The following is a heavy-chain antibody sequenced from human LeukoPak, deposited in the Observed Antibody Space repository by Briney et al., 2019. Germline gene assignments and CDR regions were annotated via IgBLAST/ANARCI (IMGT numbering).Heavy chain of an antibody. V-gene: IGHV3-33*08. D-gene: IGHD2/OR15-2a*01. J-gene: IGHJ4*02. CDR1: GFNFNYVW. Sequence: PGGSLRLSCAASGFNFNYVWMSWVRQAPGKGLEWVALIWYDGSNKYYTDSVKGRLTISRDNSKNTLYLQMNSLRAEDTAIYYCAREGPRGNSQFDYWGQGTLVTVSS. CDR2: IWYDGSNK. CDR3: AREGPRGNSQFDY.